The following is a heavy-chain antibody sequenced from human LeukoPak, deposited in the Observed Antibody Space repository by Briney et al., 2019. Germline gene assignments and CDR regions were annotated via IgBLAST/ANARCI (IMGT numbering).Heavy chain of an antibody. V-gene: IGHV3-7*01. J-gene: IGHJ4*02. CDR1: GFIFSSHW. CDR2: INLDGNDK. Sequence: GGSLRLSCAASGFIFSSHWMSWVRQAPGKGLEWVANINLDGNDKNYVDSVKGRFTISRDNAKDSLYLQMNSLRAEDTAMYYCVRSGSYFSKWGQGTLVTVSS. CDR3: VRSGSYFSK. D-gene: IGHD1-26*01.